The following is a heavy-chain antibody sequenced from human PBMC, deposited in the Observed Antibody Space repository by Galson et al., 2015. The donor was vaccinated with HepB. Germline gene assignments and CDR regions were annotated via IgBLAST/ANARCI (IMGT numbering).Heavy chain of an antibody. Sequence: SLRLSCAASGFTFSSYSMNWVRQAPGKGLEWVSSSGSSSSYRYYADSVKGRFTISRDNAKNSLYLQMNSLRAEETAVYYCARDHQGTTGAFDIWGQGTMVTVSS. J-gene: IGHJ3*02. CDR3: ARDHQGTTGAFDI. CDR1: GFTFSSYS. V-gene: IGHV3-21*01. CDR2: SGSSSSYR. D-gene: IGHD2-8*02.